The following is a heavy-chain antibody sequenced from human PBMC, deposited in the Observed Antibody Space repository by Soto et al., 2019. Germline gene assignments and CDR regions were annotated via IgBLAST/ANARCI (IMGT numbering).Heavy chain of an antibody. CDR2: ITYDGSNK. J-gene: IGHJ6*02. CDR1: GCIFSGEA. V-gene: IGHV3-30-3*01. D-gene: IGHD3-3*02. CDR3: ATDVGTKLHFWSTYGLDV. Sequence: QPWESXRLSCSSSGCIFSGEAIHWFRHAPGQGLEWVAVITYDGSNKYYADSVRGRFTISRDNSKSTLYLQMDGLIIDETAVYYCATDVGTKLHFWSTYGLDVWGQGTTVTVSS.